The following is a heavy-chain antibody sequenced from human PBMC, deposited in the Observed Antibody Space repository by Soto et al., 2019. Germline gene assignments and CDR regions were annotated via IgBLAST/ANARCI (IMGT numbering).Heavy chain of an antibody. V-gene: IGHV3-21*06. D-gene: IGHD2-21*01. J-gene: IGHJ4*02. Sequence: PGGSLRLSCAASGFIFRRYSMAWVRQAPGKGLEWLSYITSSSAYIYYADSVRGRFTISRDNAQNSVYLHVNNLRAEDTAVYYCTRDIPRTRFDLWGQGTLVTVSS. CDR2: ITSSSAYI. CDR1: GFIFRRYS. CDR3: TRDIPRTRFDL.